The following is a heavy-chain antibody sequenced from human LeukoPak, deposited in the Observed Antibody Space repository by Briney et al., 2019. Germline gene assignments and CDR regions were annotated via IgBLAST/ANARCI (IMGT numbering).Heavy chain of an antibody. CDR2: IYYSGST. CDR1: GGSISSYY. Sequence: SETLSLTCTVSGGSISSYYWSWIRQPPGKGLEWIGYIYYSGSTNYNPSLKSRVTISVDTSKNQFSLKLSSVTAADTAVYYCARGLVNMVRGVIIFKNGYFDLWGRGTQVTVSS. J-gene: IGHJ2*01. CDR3: ARGLVNMVRGVIIFKNGYFDL. V-gene: IGHV4-59*01. D-gene: IGHD3-10*01.